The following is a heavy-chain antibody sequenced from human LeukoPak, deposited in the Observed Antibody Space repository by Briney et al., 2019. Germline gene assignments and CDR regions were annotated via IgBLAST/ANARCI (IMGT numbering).Heavy chain of an antibody. CDR2: ISYDGSDK. CDR3: ARGPYYGSGTFDY. J-gene: IGHJ4*02. D-gene: IGHD3-10*01. V-gene: IGHV3-30*03. CDR1: GFTFSTYD. Sequence: GGSLRLSCAASGFTFSTYDMHWVRQAPGKGLEWVGVISYDGSDKYYADSVEGLFTISRDNSNNILYLQVNSLRAEDTAVYYCARGPYYGSGTFDYWGQGTLVTVSS.